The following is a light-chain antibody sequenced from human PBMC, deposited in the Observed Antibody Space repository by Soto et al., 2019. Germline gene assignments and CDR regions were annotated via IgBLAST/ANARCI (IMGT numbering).Light chain of an antibody. CDR3: QQYEKWPPPIT. V-gene: IGKV3-15*01. CDR2: GAS. Sequence: IVMTQSPATLSVSPGDRATLSCRSSQPVNNNLAWYQHKPGQAPRLLIYGASTRATGISARFSGGGSGTEFTVTISSLQSEDFALYFCQQYEKWPPPITFGQGTRLEIK. J-gene: IGKJ5*01. CDR1: QPVNNN.